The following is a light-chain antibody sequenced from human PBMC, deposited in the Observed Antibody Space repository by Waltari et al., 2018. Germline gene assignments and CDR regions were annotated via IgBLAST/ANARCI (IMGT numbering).Light chain of an antibody. CDR3: QQYYATPNT. CDR1: QCLFHTNNKNY. CDR2: WAS. J-gene: IGKJ2*01. V-gene: IGKV4-1*01. Sequence: DIVVTQSPDSLAVSLGERATINRQSSQCLFHTNNKNYLAWYQQKPGQPPKLLIYWASTRDSGVPDRFSGSGSGTDFTLAISSLQPEDVAVYYCQQYYATPNTFGQGTNVEIK.